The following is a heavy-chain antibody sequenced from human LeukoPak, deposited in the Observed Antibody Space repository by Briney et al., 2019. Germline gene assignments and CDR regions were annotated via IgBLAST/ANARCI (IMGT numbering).Heavy chain of an antibody. D-gene: IGHD6-19*01. J-gene: IGHJ4*02. CDR2: IWYDGSNK. CDR3: AREKHLGSGWQKPPFGY. V-gene: IGHV3-33*01. CDR1: GFTFSSYG. Sequence: PGGSLRLSCAASGFTFSSYGMHWVRQAPGKGLEWVAVIWYDGSNKYYADSVKGRFTISRDNSKNTLYLQMNSLRAEDTAVYYCAREKHLGSGWQKPPFGYGGQETLVTASS.